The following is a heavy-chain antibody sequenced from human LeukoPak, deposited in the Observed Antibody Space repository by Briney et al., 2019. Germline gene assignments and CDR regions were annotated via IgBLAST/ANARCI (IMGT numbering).Heavy chain of an antibody. CDR2: INPNSGGT. CDR3: ARVWASGSYGHDAFDI. V-gene: IGHV1-2*02. D-gene: IGHD1-26*01. J-gene: IGHJ3*02. Sequence: GAPVKVSCKGSGYTFTGYYMHWVRQAPGQGLEWMGWINPNSGGTNYAQKFQGRVTMTRDTSISTAYMELSRLRSDDTAVYYCARVWASGSYGHDAFDIWGQGTMVTVSS. CDR1: GYTFTGYY.